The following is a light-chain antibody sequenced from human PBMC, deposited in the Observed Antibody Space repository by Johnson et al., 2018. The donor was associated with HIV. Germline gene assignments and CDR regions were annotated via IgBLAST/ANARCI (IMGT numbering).Light chain of an antibody. Sequence: QSVLTQPPSVSAAPGQKVTISCSGSSSNIGNNYVSWYQQLPGKAPKLLIYDTNRRPAGIPDRFSGSKSGTSATQGINGRQTGDEADYYCGTWESSLSSGVFGTGTKVTVL. V-gene: IGLV1-51*01. CDR1: SSNIGNNY. CDR2: DTN. J-gene: IGLJ1*01. CDR3: GTWESSLSSGV.